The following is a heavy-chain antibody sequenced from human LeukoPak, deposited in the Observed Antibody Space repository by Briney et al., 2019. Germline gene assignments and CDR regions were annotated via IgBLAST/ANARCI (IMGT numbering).Heavy chain of an antibody. CDR3: ARRVYGTSQYY. V-gene: IGHV4-4*02. CDR2: IYHSGST. CDR1: GGSIKSNNW. J-gene: IGHJ4*02. Sequence: SGTLSLTCAVSGGSIKSNNWWSWVRQPPGKGLEWIGEIYHSGSTNYNPSLESRVTVSVDKSKNQFSLDLSSVTAADTAVYYCARRVYGTSQYYWGQGTLVTVSS. D-gene: IGHD5/OR15-5a*01.